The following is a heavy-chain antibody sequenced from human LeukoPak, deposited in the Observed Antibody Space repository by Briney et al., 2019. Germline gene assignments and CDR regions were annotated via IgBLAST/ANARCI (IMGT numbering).Heavy chain of an antibody. V-gene: IGHV1-18*01. D-gene: IGHD2/OR15-2a*01. J-gene: IGHJ5*02. CDR3: ARDPGNSPSPAWFDP. Sequence: ASVKVSCKASGYTFTNYGISWVRQAPGQGLERMGWISAYNGNRNYAQKLQGRVTMTTDTSTSTAYMELRSLRSDDTAVYYCARDPGNSPSPAWFDPWGQGTLVTVSS. CDR2: ISAYNGNR. CDR1: GYTFTNYG.